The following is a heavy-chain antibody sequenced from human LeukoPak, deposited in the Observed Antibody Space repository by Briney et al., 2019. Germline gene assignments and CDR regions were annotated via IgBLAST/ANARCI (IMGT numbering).Heavy chain of an antibody. CDR3: ARDPTSTGIVGATQPGGGFDY. D-gene: IGHD1-26*01. V-gene: IGHV1-2*04. Sequence: ASVKVSCKASGYTFTGYYMHWVRQAPGQGLEWMGWINPNSGGTNYAQKFQGWVTMTRDTSISTAYMELSRLRSDDTAVYYCARDPTSTGIVGATQPGGGFDYWGQGTLVTVSS. J-gene: IGHJ4*02. CDR2: INPNSGGT. CDR1: GYTFTGYY.